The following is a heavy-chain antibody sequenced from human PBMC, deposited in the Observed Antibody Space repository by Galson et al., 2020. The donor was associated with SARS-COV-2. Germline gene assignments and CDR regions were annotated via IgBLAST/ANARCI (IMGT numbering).Heavy chain of an antibody. J-gene: IGHJ4*02. Sequence: GGSLRLSCAASGFSFSAYAMTWVRQAPGEGLEWVSSISASGGMTDYADSVKGRFTISRDNSKNTADLQMSSLRADDTAVYYCAKEAGILRFLEWYNRPLDHWGQGSLVTVSS. V-gene: IGHV3-23*01. D-gene: IGHD3-3*01. CDR3: AKEAGILRFLEWYNRPLDH. CDR1: GFSFSAYA. CDR2: ISASGGMT.